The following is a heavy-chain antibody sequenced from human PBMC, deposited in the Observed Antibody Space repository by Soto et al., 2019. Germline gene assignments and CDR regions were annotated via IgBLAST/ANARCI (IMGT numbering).Heavy chain of an antibody. Sequence: QVQLVQSGAEVKKPGASVKVSCKASGYTFTSYDINWVRQATGQGLEWMGWMNPNSGNAGYAQKFQGRVTMNRNTAISTAYMDLSSLTSEDTAVYYCARDVMTTVTTFDYWGQGTLVTVSS. CDR2: MNPNSGNA. CDR3: ARDVMTTVTTFDY. CDR1: GYTFTSYD. D-gene: IGHD4-17*01. J-gene: IGHJ4*02. V-gene: IGHV1-8*01.